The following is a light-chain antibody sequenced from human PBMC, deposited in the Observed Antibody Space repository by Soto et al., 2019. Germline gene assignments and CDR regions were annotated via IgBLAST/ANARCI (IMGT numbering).Light chain of an antibody. CDR2: LGS. CDR1: QSLLHSNGYNY. CDR3: MQSLQTPYT. J-gene: IGKJ2*01. Sequence: DIVMTQSPLSLPVTPGEPASISCRSSQSLLHSNGYNYLDWYLQKPGQSPQLLISLGSNRASGVPDGLRGSGSGTDFTLNINRVEAEDVGVYYGMQSLQTPYTFGQGTKLEIK. V-gene: IGKV2-28*01.